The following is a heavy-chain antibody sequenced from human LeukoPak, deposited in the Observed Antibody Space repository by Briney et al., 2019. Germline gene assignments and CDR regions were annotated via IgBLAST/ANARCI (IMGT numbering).Heavy chain of an antibody. CDR1: GGSIGSYY. V-gene: IGHV4-59*01. J-gene: IGHJ4*02. CDR2: IYYSGST. D-gene: IGHD3-10*01. CDR3: ARGSITMVRGVMFDY. Sequence: SETLSLTCTVSGGSIGSYYWSWIRQPPGKGLEWIGYIYYSGSTNYNPSLKSRITISVDTSKNQFSLKLNSVTAADTAVYYCARGSITMVRGVMFDYWGQGTLVTVSS.